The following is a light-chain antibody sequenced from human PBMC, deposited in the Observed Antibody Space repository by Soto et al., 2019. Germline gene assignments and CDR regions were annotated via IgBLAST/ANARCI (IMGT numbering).Light chain of an antibody. CDR1: QSFSGY. CDR2: DAS. V-gene: IGKV3-11*01. CDR3: QQRSNWPPVIT. Sequence: DILLTQSPATLSLSPGERATLSCRASQSFSGYLAWYQQKPGQAPRLLIYDASKRATGIPARFSGRGSGTDFTLTISSLEPEDCAVYYCQQRSNWPPVITFGQGTRLEIK. J-gene: IGKJ5*01.